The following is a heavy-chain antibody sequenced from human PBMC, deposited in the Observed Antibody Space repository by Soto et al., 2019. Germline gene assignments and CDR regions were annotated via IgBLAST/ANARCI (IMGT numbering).Heavy chain of an antibody. CDR1: GGSISSSSYY. J-gene: IGHJ4*02. Sequence: SETLSLTCTVSGGSISSSSYYWGWIRQPPGKGLEWIGSIYYSGSTYYNPSLKSRVTISVDMSKNQFSLKLSSVTAADTAVYYCARPGGDIVATMGYFDYWGQGTLVTVSS. CDR3: ARPGGDIVATMGYFDY. D-gene: IGHD5-12*01. V-gene: IGHV4-39*01. CDR2: IYYSGST.